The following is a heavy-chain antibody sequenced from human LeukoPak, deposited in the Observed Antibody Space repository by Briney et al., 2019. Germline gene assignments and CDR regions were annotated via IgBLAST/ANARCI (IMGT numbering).Heavy chain of an antibody. D-gene: IGHD3-10*01. CDR3: ARGTVLLWFGERDRYNWFDP. CDR2: ISAYNGNT. Sequence: ASVKVSCKASGGTFSSYAVSWVRLTPGQGLEWMGWISAYNGNTNYAQKLQGRVTMTTDTSTSTAYMELRSLRSDDTAVYYCARGTVLLWFGERDRYNWFDPWGQGTLVTVSS. CDR1: GGTFSSYA. J-gene: IGHJ5*02. V-gene: IGHV1-18*01.